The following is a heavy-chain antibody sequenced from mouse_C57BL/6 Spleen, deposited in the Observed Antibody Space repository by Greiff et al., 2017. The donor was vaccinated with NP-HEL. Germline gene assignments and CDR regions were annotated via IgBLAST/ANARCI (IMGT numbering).Heavy chain of an antibody. CDR3: ARSGCLYYGNPAWFAY. CDR2: INPSSGYT. V-gene: IGHV1-7*01. J-gene: IGHJ3*01. Sequence: VQLVESGAELAKPGASVKLSCKASGYTFTSYWMHWVKQRPGQGLEWIGYINPSSGYTKYNQKFKDKATLTADKSSSTAYMQLSSLTYEDSAVYYCARSGCLYYGNPAWFAYWGQGTLVTVSA. D-gene: IGHD2-1*01. CDR1: GYTFTSYW.